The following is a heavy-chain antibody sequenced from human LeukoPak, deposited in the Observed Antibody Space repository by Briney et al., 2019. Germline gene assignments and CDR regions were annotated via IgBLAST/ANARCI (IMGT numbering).Heavy chain of an antibody. J-gene: IGHJ6*02. Sequence: SQTLSLTCTVSGGSINSGDYFWSWIRQHPGKGLEWIGYIRYSESTHYNPCLKTRVTISLDRSKNEFSLKLSSVTAADTAVYYCARVHHERLRLDVWGQGTTVTVSS. CDR2: IRYSEST. CDR1: GGSINSGDYF. CDR3: ARVHHERLRLDV. V-gene: IGHV4-31*03. D-gene: IGHD2-21*02.